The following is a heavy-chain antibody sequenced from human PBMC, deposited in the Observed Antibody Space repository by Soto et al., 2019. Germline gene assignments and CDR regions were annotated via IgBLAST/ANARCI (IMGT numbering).Heavy chain of an antibody. CDR1: GGTFRTNA. V-gene: IGHV1-69*12. Sequence: QVQLVQSGAEVKKPGSSVKISCKASGGTFRTNAFSWVRQAPGQGLEWTGGIIPIFPTPDYAQKFQSRVTITADESTTTTYMELSSLRSEDTAIYYCARDKDRLQLGGNYYYIMDVWGQGTTVTVSS. CDR3: ARDKDRLQLGGNYYYIMDV. CDR2: IIPIFPTP. D-gene: IGHD1-1*01. J-gene: IGHJ6*02.